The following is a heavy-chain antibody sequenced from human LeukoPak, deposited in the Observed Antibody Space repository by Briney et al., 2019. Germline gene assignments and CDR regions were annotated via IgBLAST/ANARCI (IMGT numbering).Heavy chain of an antibody. D-gene: IGHD3-9*01. J-gene: IGHJ4*02. CDR2: IYHSGST. Sequence: SGTLSLTCAVSGGSISSSNWWSWVRQPPGKGLEWIGEIYHSGSTNYNPSLKSRVTISVDKSKSQFSLKLSSVTAADTAVYYCAKGGLYYDILTGLYFDYWGQGTLVTVSS. CDR3: AKGGLYYDILTGLYFDY. CDR1: GGSISSSNW. V-gene: IGHV4-4*02.